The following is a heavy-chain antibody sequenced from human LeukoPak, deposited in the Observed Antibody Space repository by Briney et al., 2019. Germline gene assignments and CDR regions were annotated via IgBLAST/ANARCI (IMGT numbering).Heavy chain of an antibody. Sequence: PSETLSLTCTVSGGSISSYYWSWIRQPPGKGLEWIGYIYYSGSTNYNPSLKSRVTISVDTSKNQFSLKLSSVTAADTAVYFCARAGGSYGSGTYFGIGYWGQGSLVTVSS. CDR1: GGSISSYY. CDR3: ARAGGSYGSGTYFGIGY. V-gene: IGHV4-59*08. CDR2: IYYSGST. J-gene: IGHJ4*02. D-gene: IGHD3-10*01.